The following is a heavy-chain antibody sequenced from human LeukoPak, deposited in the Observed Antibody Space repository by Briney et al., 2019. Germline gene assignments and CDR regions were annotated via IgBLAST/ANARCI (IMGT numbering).Heavy chain of an antibody. CDR2: IYYSGST. CDR1: GGSISSTTYH. CDR3: ARLYGDYYFDY. Sequence: ASETLSLTCTVSGGSISSTTYHWGCIRQPPGKGLEWIGSIYYSGSTYYNPSLKSRVTMSVDTSKNQFSLNLSSVTAADTAVYYCARLYGDYYFDYWGQGTLVTVSS. V-gene: IGHV4-39*01. J-gene: IGHJ4*02. D-gene: IGHD4-17*01.